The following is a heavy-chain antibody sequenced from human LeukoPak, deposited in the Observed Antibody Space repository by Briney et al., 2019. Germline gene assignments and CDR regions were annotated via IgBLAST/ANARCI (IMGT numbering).Heavy chain of an antibody. V-gene: IGHV1-18*01. CDR1: GYTFTSYG. CDR2: INAYNGNT. D-gene: IGHD1-1*01. Sequence: ASVKVSCKASGYTFTSYGISWVRQAPGQGLEGMGWINAYNGNTNYAQKLQGRVTMTTDTSTSTAYMELRSLRSDDTAVYYCASAPTGTVSYYYYGMDVWGQGTTVTVSS. J-gene: IGHJ6*02. CDR3: ASAPTGTVSYYYYGMDV.